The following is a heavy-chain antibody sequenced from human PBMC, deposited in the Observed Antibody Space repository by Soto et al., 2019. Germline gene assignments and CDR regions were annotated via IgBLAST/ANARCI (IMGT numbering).Heavy chain of an antibody. V-gene: IGHV3-23*01. J-gene: IGHJ5*02. CDR1: GFTFSSSA. CDR3: AKCSVGTVRTSGWCNWFDP. CDR2: IRVGGGDT. Sequence: EVRLLESGGGLAQPGGSRRLSCAASGFTFSSSAMNWVRQAPGKGLAWVSSIRVGGGDTFYADYVRGRFTVSRDISRNTLYLQLNSMRAEDTAIYCCAKCSVGTVRTSGWCNWFDPWGQGTLVTVSS. D-gene: IGHD6-19*01.